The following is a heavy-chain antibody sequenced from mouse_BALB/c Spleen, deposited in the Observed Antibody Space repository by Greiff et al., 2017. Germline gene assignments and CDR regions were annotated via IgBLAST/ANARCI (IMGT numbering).Heavy chain of an antibody. CDR2: IWSGGST. CDR1: GFSLTSYG. Sequence: VKLVESGPGLVQPSQSLSITCTVSGFSLTSYGVHWVRQSPGKGLEWLGVIWSGGSTDYNAAFISRLSISKDNSKSQVFFKMNSLQANDTAIYYCARERERSYGNYVAWFAYWGQGTLVTVSA. V-gene: IGHV2-2*02. D-gene: IGHD2-1*01. CDR3: ARERERSYGNYVAWFAY. J-gene: IGHJ3*01.